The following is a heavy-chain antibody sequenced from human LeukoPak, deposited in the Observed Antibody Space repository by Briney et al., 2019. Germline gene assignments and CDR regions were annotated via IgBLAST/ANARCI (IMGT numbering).Heavy chain of an antibody. CDR3: ARGKSRWLEPYNWFDP. CDR2: IYYSGST. V-gene: IGHV4-39*01. D-gene: IGHD6-19*01. Sequence: SETLSLTCTVSGGSISSSSYYWGWIRQPPGKGLEWIGSIYYSGSTYYNPSLKSRVTISVDTSKNQFSLKLSSVTAADTAVYYCARGKSRWLEPYNWFDPWGQGTLVTVSS. CDR1: GGSISSSSYY. J-gene: IGHJ5*02.